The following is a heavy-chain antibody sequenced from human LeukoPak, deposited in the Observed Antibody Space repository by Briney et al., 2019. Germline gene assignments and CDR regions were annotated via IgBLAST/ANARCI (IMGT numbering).Heavy chain of an antibody. V-gene: IGHV1-69*01. CDR2: IIPIFGTA. D-gene: IGHD6-19*01. CDR1: GGTFSSYA. J-gene: IGHJ6*04. CDR3: ARARAVAGTYYYYGMDV. Sequence: GSSVKVSCKASGGTFSSYAISWVRQAPGQGLEWMGGIIPIFGTANYAQKFQGRVTITADESTSTAYMELSSLRSEDTAVYYCARARAVAGTYYYYGMDVWGKGTTVTVSS.